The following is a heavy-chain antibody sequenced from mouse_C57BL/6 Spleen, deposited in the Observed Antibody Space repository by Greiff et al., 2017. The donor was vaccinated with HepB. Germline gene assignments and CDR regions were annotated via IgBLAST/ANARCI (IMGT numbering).Heavy chain of an antibody. J-gene: IGHJ3*01. CDR1: GYTFTGYW. CDR2: ILPGSGST. V-gene: IGHV1-9*01. CDR3: ARGGLLPFAY. Sequence: QVQLQQSGAELMKPGASVKLSCKATGYTFTGYWIEWVKQRPGHGLEWIGEILPGSGSTNYHEKFKGKATFTADTSSNTAYMQLSSLTTEDSAIYYCARGGLLPFAYWGQGTLVTVSA. D-gene: IGHD2-3*01.